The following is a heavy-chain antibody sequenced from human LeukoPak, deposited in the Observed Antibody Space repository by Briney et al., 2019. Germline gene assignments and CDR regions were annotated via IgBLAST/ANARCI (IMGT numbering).Heavy chain of an antibody. CDR2: IGTSSTTI. Sequence: ETLSLTCTVSGGSISSSSYYWGWVRQPPGKGLEWVSNIGTSSTTIYYADSVKGRFTISRDNAKNSLYLQMNSLRAEDTAVYYCATLTILGFQLWYWGQGTLVTVSS. D-gene: IGHD3-3*01. CDR3: ATLTILGFQLWY. CDR1: GGSISSSSYY. J-gene: IGHJ4*02. V-gene: IGHV3-48*01.